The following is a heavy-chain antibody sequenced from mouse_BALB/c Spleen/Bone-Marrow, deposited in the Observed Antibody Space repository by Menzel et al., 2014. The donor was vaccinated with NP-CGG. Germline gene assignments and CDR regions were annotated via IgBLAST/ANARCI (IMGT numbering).Heavy chain of an antibody. V-gene: IGHV5-12*02. CDR1: GFTFSDYY. J-gene: IGHJ4*01. CDR3: ARQLSYAMDR. Sequence: VQLVESGGGLVQPGASLKLSCATSGFTFSDYYMYWVRQTPEKRLEWVAYITKGGGSTYYPDIVKGRFTISRDNAKNTLYLQMSRLKSEDTAIYYCARQLSYAMDRWGQGSAVNVST. CDR2: ITKGGGST.